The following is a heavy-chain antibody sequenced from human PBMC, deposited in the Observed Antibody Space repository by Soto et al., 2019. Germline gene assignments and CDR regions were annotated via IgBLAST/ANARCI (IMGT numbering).Heavy chain of an antibody. V-gene: IGHV4-59*01. D-gene: IGHD5-12*01. CDR1: GGSISSYY. CDR2: IYCSGST. J-gene: IGHJ6*02. Sequence: PSETLSLTCTVSGGSISSYYWSWIRQPPGKGLEWIGYIYCSGSTNYNPSLKSRVTISVDTSKNQFSLKLSSVTAADTAVYYCARHAPGYGGYAEDYYYYYGMDVWGQGTTVTVSS. CDR3: ARHAPGYGGYAEDYYYYYGMDV.